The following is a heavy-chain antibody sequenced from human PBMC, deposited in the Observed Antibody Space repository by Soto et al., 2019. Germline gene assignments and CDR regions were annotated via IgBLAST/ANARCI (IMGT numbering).Heavy chain of an antibody. V-gene: IGHV1-18*01. D-gene: IGHD1-1*01. J-gene: IGHJ4*02. CDR1: GYAFTTYG. CDR3: ARGRYGDY. CDR2: ISAHNGNT. Sequence: QVHLVQSGAEGKKTGASVKVSCKGSGYAFTTYGITWVRQAPGQGLEWMGWISAHNGNTNYAQKLQGRVTVTRDTSTSTAYMELRSLRSDDTAVYYCARGRYGDYWGQGALVTVSS.